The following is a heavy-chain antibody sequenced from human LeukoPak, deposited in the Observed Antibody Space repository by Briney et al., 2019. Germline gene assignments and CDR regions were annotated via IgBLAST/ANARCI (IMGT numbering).Heavy chain of an antibody. Sequence: GGSLRLSCSASGFTFNSYPVHWVRQAPGKGLEYVSGISRNGGSTYYADSVKGRFTISRDNSKNTLYLQMNSLRAEDTAVYYCATDNYDYFDYWGQGTLVTVSS. CDR1: GFTFNSYP. CDR3: ATDNYDYFDY. J-gene: IGHJ4*02. V-gene: IGHV3-64*04. CDR2: ISRNGGST. D-gene: IGHD3-16*01.